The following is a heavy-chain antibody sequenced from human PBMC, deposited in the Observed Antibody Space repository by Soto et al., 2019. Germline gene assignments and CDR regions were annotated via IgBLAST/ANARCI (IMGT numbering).Heavy chain of an antibody. CDR1: GYTFTSYY. V-gene: IGHV1-8*02. CDR3: ARGNSGYYYYGMDV. CDR2: MNPNSGNT. D-gene: IGHD1-26*01. Sequence: GASVKVSCKASGYTFTSYYMHWVRQAPGQGLEWMGRMNPNSGNTGYAQKFQGRVTMTRNTSISTAYMELSSLRSEDTAVYYCARGNSGYYYYGMDVWGQGTTVTVSS. J-gene: IGHJ6*02.